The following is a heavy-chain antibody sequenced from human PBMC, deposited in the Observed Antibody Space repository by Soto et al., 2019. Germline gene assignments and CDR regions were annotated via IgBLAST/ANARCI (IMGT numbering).Heavy chain of an antibody. V-gene: IGHV3-23*01. CDR2: IEGSSATT. D-gene: IGHD2-2*01. Sequence: GGSLRLSCAASGFTFSDYAMSWVRQAPGKGLEWVSAIEGSSATTNYADSVKGRFTISRDNSKNTLFLHMSGLRAEDTAVYYCARDRRPSIYSGLAVWGQGTTVTVSS. J-gene: IGHJ6*02. CDR1: GFTFSDYA. CDR3: ARDRRPSIYSGLAV.